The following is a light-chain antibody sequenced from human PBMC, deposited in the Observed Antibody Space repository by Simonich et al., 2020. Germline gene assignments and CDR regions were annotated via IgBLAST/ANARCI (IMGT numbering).Light chain of an antibody. Sequence: QSALTQPASVSGSPGQSITISCTGTSSDVGGYNYVSWYQQHPGKAPKLMIYDVSKRPAWVANRFSGSKSGNTASLTISGLQAEDEADYYCSSYTSSSIVVFGGGTKLTVL. CDR3: SSYTSSSIVV. J-gene: IGLJ2*01. V-gene: IGLV2-14*01. CDR2: DVS. CDR1: SSDVGGYNY.